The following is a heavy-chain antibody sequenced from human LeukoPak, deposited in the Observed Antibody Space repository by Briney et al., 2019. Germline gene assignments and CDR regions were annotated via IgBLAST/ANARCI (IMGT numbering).Heavy chain of an antibody. CDR2: TNWDGAST. V-gene: IGHV3-20*04. D-gene: IGHD2/OR15-2a*01. J-gene: IGHJ3*02. Sequence: GGSLRLSCAASGFRFDDYGMSWVRHVPGKGLEWVSGTNWDGASTGYADSVKGRFTISRDNAKNTLYLQMNSLTVEDTAVYYCASFRTTDIWGQGTTVTVSP. CDR1: GFRFDDYG. CDR3: ASFRTTDI.